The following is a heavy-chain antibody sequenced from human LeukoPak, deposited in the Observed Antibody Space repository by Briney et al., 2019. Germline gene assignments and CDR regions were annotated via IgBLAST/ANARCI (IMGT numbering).Heavy chain of an antibody. D-gene: IGHD3-22*01. CDR3: ARSYDSSGLYYGMDV. V-gene: IGHV3-53*01. CDR1: GFTVSSSY. Sequence: PPGGSLKLSCAASGFTVSSSYMSWVRQTPGKGLEWVSVIHSGGNTYYADSVKGRFTISRDNSKNILYLQMNRLRAEDTAVYYCARSYDSSGLYYGMDVWGQGTTVTVSS. J-gene: IGHJ6*02. CDR2: IHSGGNT.